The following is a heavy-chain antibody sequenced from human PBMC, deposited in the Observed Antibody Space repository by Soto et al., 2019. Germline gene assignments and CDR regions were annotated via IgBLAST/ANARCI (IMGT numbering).Heavy chain of an antibody. Sequence: SETLSLTCTVSRGSISSGEYYWSWIRQPPGKGLEWIGYIYYSGSTYYNPSLKSRVTISVDTSKNQFSLKLSSVTAADTAVYYCARDRHYYGSGSYSGWFDPWGQGTLVTVSS. J-gene: IGHJ5*02. V-gene: IGHV4-30-4*01. CDR1: RGSISSGEYY. D-gene: IGHD3-10*01. CDR2: IYYSGST. CDR3: ARDRHYYGSGSYSGWFDP.